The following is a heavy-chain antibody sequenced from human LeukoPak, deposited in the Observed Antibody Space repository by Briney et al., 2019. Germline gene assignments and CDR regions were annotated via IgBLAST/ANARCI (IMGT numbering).Heavy chain of an antibody. V-gene: IGHV3-23*01. J-gene: IGHJ4*02. CDR3: ARIHPDFYC. Sequence: LGGSLRLSCAVSGFIFSSCGMSWVRQAPGKGLEWVSGISGSGGNTYYADSVKGRFTISRDNSKSTLYLQMTSLRAEDTAVYYCARIHPDFYCWDQGTLVTVSS. CDR2: ISGSGGNT. CDR1: GFIFSSCG.